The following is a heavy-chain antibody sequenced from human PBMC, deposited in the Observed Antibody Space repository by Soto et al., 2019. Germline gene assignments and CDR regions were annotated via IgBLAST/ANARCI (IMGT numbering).Heavy chain of an antibody. V-gene: IGHV5-51*01. CDR3: ARLPATNDAFDI. CDR2: IFPGDSDT. J-gene: IGHJ3*02. CDR1: GYIFSNYW. Sequence: PGESLKISCKSSGYIFSNYWIGWVRQMPGKGLEWMGIIFPGDSDTRYSPSFQGQVTISADKSTSTAYLQWSSLKASDTAMYYCARLPATNDAFDIWGQGTMVTVSS. D-gene: IGHD2-2*01.